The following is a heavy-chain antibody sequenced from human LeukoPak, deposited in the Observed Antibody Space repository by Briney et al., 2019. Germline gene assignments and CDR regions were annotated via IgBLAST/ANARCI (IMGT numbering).Heavy chain of an antibody. CDR3: AGLYSGSYSSDY. Sequence: GSSVKVSCKASGGTFSSYAISWVRQAPGQGLEWMGGIIPIFGTANYAQKFQGRVTITTDESTSTAYMELSSLRSEDTAVYYCAGLYSGSYSSDYWGQGTLVTVSS. V-gene: IGHV1-69*05. CDR1: GGTFSSYA. CDR2: IIPIFGTA. D-gene: IGHD1-26*01. J-gene: IGHJ4*02.